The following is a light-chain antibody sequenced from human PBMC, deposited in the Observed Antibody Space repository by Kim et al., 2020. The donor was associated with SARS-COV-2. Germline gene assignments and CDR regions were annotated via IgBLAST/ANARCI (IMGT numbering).Light chain of an antibody. CDR1: SGSIASNY. V-gene: IGLV6-57*03. CDR2: EDN. J-gene: IGLJ3*02. Sequence: KTVTISCTRSSGSIASNYVQWYQQRPGSAPTTVIYEDNQRPSGVPDRFSGSIDSSSNSASLTISGLKIEDEADYYCQSYDSSNRWVFGGGTQLTVL. CDR3: QSYDSSNRWV.